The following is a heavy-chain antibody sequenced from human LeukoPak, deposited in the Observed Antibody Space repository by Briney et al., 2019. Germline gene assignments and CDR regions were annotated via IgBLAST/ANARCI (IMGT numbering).Heavy chain of an antibody. CDR1: GFTFSDYY. Sequence: PGGSLRLSCAAPGFTFSDYYMSWIRQAPGKGLEWVSYISSSGSTIYYADSVKGRFTISRDNAKNSLYLQMNSLRAEDTAVYYCAREFCSSTNCYFDYWGQGTLVTVSS. D-gene: IGHD2-2*01. J-gene: IGHJ4*02. CDR2: ISSSGSTI. CDR3: AREFCSSTNCYFDY. V-gene: IGHV3-11*04.